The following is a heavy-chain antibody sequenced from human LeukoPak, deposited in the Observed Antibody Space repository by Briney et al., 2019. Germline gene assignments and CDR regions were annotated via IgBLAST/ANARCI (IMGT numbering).Heavy chain of an antibody. CDR3: ATNFDYGDYRLNY. Sequence: TGGSLRLSCAASGFTFSSYGMHWVRQAPGKGLEWVAVISYDGSNKYYADSVKGRFTISRDNSKNTLYLQMNSLRAEDTAVYYCATNFDYGDYRLNYWGQGTLVTVSS. CDR2: ISYDGSNK. V-gene: IGHV3-30*19. J-gene: IGHJ4*02. CDR1: GFTFSSYG. D-gene: IGHD4-17*01.